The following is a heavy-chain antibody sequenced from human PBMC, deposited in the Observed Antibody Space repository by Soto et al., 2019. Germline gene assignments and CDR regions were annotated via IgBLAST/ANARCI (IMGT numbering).Heavy chain of an antibody. D-gene: IGHD3-16*01. V-gene: IGHV4-39*01. CDR3: ARHNGPLYVGYYYDMDV. Sequence: PSETQSLTCPVSGGSISSSSYYWGWIRQPPGKGLEWIGSIYYSGYTYYNPSLKSRVTISVDTSKNQFSLKLSSVTAADTAVYYCARHNGPLYVGYYYDMDVWGQGTTVTV. CDR2: IYYSGYT. J-gene: IGHJ6*02. CDR1: GGSISSSSYY.